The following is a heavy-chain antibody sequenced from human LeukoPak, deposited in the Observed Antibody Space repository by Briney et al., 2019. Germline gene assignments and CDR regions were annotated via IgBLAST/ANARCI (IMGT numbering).Heavy chain of an antibody. CDR3: ARDRPYSQWFDP. CDR1: GGSFSGYY. Sequence: SETLSLTCAVYGGSFSGYYWTWIRQTPGKGLEWIGEMNPSGSTNYNPSLKSRVAMSVDTSKKQFSLKLSSVTAADTAVYYCARDRPYSQWFDPWGKGTTVTVSS. J-gene: IGHJ6*04. D-gene: IGHD3-10*01. V-gene: IGHV4-34*01. CDR2: MNPSGST.